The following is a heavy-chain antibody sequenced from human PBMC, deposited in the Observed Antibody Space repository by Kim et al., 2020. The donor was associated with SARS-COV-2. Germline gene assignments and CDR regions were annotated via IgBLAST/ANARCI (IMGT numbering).Heavy chain of an antibody. CDR3: ARERSGWSLGSIDY. CDR2: IKQDGSEK. Sequence: GGSLRLSCAASGFTFSSYLMSWVRQASGKGLEWVANIKQDGSEKYYVDSVKGRFTISRDNAKNSLYLQMNSLRAEDTAVYYCARERSGWSLGSIDYWGQGTLVTVSS. J-gene: IGHJ4*02. CDR1: GFTFSSYL. D-gene: IGHD6-19*01. V-gene: IGHV3-7*03.